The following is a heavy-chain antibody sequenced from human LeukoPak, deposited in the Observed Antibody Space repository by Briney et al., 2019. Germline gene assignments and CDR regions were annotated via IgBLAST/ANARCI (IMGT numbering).Heavy chain of an antibody. D-gene: IGHD2-15*01. CDR2: IYPGDSDT. J-gene: IGHJ2*01. CDR1: GYSFTSYW. Sequence: GESLKISCKGSGYSFTSYWIGWVRRMPGKGLEWMGIIYPGDSDTRYSPSFQGQVTISADKSISTAYLQWSSLKASDTAMYYCARRCSGGSCYPAWYFDLWGRGTLVTVSS. V-gene: IGHV5-51*01. CDR3: ARRCSGGSCYPAWYFDL.